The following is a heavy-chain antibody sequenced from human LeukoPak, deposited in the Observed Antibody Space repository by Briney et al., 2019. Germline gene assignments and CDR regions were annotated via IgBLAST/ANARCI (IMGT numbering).Heavy chain of an antibody. V-gene: IGHV3-21*01. D-gene: IGHD1-14*01. CDR2: ISSGGGHI. J-gene: IGHJ4*02. Sequence: GGSLRLSCAASGFPFSSYSMNWVRQAPGKGLEWVSFISSGGGHIFYADSVKGRFTISRDNAKNSLHLQMDSLRAEDTAVYYCARGVTGAPDFDYWGQGTLVTVSA. CDR1: GFPFSSYS. CDR3: ARGVTGAPDFDY.